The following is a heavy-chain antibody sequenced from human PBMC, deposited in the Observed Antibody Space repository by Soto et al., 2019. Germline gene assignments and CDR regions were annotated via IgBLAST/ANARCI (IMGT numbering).Heavy chain of an antibody. CDR3: ARDKLGYCSSTSCYDYYYYGMHV. V-gene: IGHV1-69*13. CDR1: GGTFSSYA. D-gene: IGHD2-2*01. CDR2: IIPIFGTA. Sequence: GASVKVSYKASGGTFSSYAISWVRQAPGQGLEWMGGIIPIFGTANYAQKFQGRVTITADESTSTAYMELSSLRSEDTAVYYCARDKLGYCSSTSCYDYYYYGMHVWGQGTTVTVSS. J-gene: IGHJ6*02.